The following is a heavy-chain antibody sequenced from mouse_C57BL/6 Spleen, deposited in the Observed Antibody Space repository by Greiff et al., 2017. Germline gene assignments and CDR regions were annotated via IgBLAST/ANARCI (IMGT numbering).Heavy chain of an antibody. D-gene: IGHD2-2*01. Sequence: QVHVKQSGAELVKPGASVKLSCKASGYTFTEYTIHWVKQRSGQGLEWIGWFYPGSGSIKYNEKFKDKATLTADKSSSTVYMELSRVTSEDSAVXFCARHGPYGYPYWYFDVWGTGTTVTVSS. J-gene: IGHJ1*03. CDR1: GYTFTEYT. CDR2: FYPGSGSI. V-gene: IGHV1-62-2*01. CDR3: ARHGPYGYPYWYFDV.